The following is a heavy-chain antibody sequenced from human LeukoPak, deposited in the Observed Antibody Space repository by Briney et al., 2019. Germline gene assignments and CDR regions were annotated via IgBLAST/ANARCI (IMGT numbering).Heavy chain of an antibody. J-gene: IGHJ5*02. Sequence: ASVKVSCKASGYTFTSYYMHWVRQATGQGLEWMGWMNPNSGNTGYAQKFQGRVTMTRNTSISTAYMELSSLRSEDTAVYYCARDHPGYCSSTSCPGVFDPWGQGTLVTVSS. V-gene: IGHV1-8*02. D-gene: IGHD2-2*01. CDR1: GYTFTSYY. CDR2: MNPNSGNT. CDR3: ARDHPGYCSSTSCPGVFDP.